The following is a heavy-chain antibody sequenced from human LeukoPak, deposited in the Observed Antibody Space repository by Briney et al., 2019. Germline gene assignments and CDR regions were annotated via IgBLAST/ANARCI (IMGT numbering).Heavy chain of an antibody. CDR1: GFTFSSYS. J-gene: IGHJ4*02. V-gene: IGHV3-21*01. CDR3: ARHGYGSSTSCYGYVDY. D-gene: IGHD2-2*01. Sequence: PGGSLRLSCAASGFTFSSYSMNWVRQAPGKGLEWVSSISSSSSYIYYADSVKGRFTISRDNAKNSLYLQMNSLRAEDTAVYYCARHGYGSSTSCYGYVDYWGQGTLVTVSS. CDR2: ISSSSSYI.